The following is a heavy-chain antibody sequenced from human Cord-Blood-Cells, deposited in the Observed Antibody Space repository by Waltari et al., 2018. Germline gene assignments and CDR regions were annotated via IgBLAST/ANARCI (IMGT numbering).Heavy chain of an antibody. V-gene: IGHV4-38-2*01. Sequence: QVQLQESGPGLVKPSETLSLTCAVSGYSISSGYYWGWIRQPPGKGLEWIGSIYHSGSTYYNPSLKSRGTISVDTSKNQFALKLSSVTAADTAVYYCARVRTNSGSYFDYWGQGTLVTVSS. CDR1: GYSISSGYY. CDR3: ARVRTNSGSYFDY. CDR2: IYHSGST. D-gene: IGHD1-26*01. J-gene: IGHJ4*02.